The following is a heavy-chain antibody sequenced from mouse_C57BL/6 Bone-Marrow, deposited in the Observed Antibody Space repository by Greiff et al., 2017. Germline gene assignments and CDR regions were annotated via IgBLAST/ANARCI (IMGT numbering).Heavy chain of an antibody. Sequence: QVQLQQSGAELARPGASVSMSCKASGYTFTSYTMHWVKQRPGQGLEWIGYINPSSGYTKYNQKFKDKATLTADKASSTAYMQLSSLTSEDSAVYDCASVALDYWGQGTTLTVSS. CDR2: INPSSGYT. J-gene: IGHJ2*01. V-gene: IGHV1-4*01. CDR1: GYTFTSYT. CDR3: ASVALDY. D-gene: IGHD1-1*01.